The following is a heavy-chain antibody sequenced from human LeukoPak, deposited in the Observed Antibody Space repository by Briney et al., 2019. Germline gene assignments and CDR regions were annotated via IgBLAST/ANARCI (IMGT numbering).Heavy chain of an antibody. V-gene: IGHV1-69*13. Sequence: GASVKVSCKSSVGTFSSYAISWVRQAPGQGLEWMGGIIPIFGTANYAQKFQGRVTITADESTSTAYMELSSLRSEDTAVYYCARVTQNSIADYWGQGTLVTVSS. J-gene: IGHJ4*02. D-gene: IGHD2/OR15-2a*01. CDR1: VGTFSSYA. CDR2: IIPIFGTA. CDR3: ARVTQNSIADY.